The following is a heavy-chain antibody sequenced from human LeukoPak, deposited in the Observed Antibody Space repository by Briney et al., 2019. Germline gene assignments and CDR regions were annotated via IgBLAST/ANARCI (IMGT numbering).Heavy chain of an antibody. CDR3: AKARGNQCFDY. CDR2: ISGSGGST. Sequence: GWSLRLSCAASGFTFSSYAMSWVRQAPGKGLEWVSAISGSGGSTYHADSVKGRFTISRDNSKNTLYLQMNSLRAEDTAVYYCAKARGNQCFDYWGQGTLVTVSS. CDR1: GFTFSSYA. V-gene: IGHV3-23*01. J-gene: IGHJ4*02. D-gene: IGHD4-23*01.